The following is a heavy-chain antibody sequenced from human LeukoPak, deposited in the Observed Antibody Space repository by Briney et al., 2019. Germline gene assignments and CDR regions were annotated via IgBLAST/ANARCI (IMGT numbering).Heavy chain of an antibody. D-gene: IGHD5-18*01. Sequence: PGGSLRLSCTASGFTFGDHAMSWVRQAPGKGLEWVGFVRSKACHGPPEYAASVKGRFIISRDDSKSIAYLQMNDLNIEDTAGYDCTRGPIRLWLYSCMDVWGQGTTVIVSS. CDR2: VRSKACHGPP. J-gene: IGHJ6*02. V-gene: IGHV3-49*04. CDR1: GFTFGDHA. CDR3: TRGPIRLWLYSCMDV.